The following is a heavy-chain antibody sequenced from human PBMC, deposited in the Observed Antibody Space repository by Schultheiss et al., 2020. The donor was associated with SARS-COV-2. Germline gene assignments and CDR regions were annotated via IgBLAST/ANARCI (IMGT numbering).Heavy chain of an antibody. CDR3: ARGAVVPAAVMGLDP. Sequence: GGSLRLSCAASGFTVSSNYMSWVRQAPGKGLEWVSAISGSGGSTYYADSVKGRFTISRDNSKNTLYLQMNSLRAEDTAVYYCARGAVVPAAVMGLDPWGQGTLVTVSS. V-gene: IGHV3-23*01. J-gene: IGHJ5*02. CDR2: ISGSGGST. CDR1: GFTVSSNY. D-gene: IGHD2-2*01.